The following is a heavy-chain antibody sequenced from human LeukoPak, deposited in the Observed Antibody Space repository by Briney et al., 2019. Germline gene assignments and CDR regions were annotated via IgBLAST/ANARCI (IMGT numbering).Heavy chain of an antibody. D-gene: IGHD2-15*01. J-gene: IGHJ4*02. CDR2: ISYDGSNK. CDR3: AKDQICGGSCYSFDY. V-gene: IGHV3-30*18. Sequence: PGGSLRLSCAASGFTFSSYGMHWVRQAPGKGLEWVAVISYDGSNKYYADSVKGRFTISRDNSKNTLYLQMNSLRAEDTAVYYCAKDQICGGSCYSFDYWGQGTLVTVSS. CDR1: GFTFSSYG.